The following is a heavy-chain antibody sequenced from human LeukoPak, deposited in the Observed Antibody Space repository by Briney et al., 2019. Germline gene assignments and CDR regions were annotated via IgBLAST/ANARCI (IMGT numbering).Heavy chain of an antibody. D-gene: IGHD2-15*01. CDR1: GGTFSSYA. CDR3: ARDRLGYCSGGSCYSGYFDY. J-gene: IGHJ4*02. V-gene: IGHV1-69*13. CDR2: IIPIFGTA. Sequence: SVKVSCKDSGGTFSSYAISWVRQAPGQGLEWMGGIIPIFGTANYAQKFQGRVTITADESTSTAYMELSSLRSEDTAVYYCARDRLGYCSGGSCYSGYFDYWGQGTLVTVSS.